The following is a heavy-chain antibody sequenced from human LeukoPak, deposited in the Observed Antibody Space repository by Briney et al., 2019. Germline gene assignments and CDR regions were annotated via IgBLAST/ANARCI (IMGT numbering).Heavy chain of an antibody. CDR1: GYTFSSYD. CDR2: MNPNSGNT. D-gene: IGHD1-26*01. V-gene: IGHV1-8*01. CDR3: ARGSSTSIVGGAFDI. Sequence: ASVKVSCKASGYTFSSYDISWVRQATGQGLEWMGWMNPNSGNTGYAQKFQGRVTMTRNTSISTAYMELSSLRSEDTAVYYCARGSSTSIVGGAFDIWGQGTMVTVSS. J-gene: IGHJ3*02.